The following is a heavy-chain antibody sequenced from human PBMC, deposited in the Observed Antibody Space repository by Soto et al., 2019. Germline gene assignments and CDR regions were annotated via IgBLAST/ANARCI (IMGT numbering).Heavy chain of an antibody. V-gene: IGHV1-69*13. J-gene: IGHJ5*02. D-gene: IGHD3-22*01. CDR2: ITPMFGTP. CDR3: ARDGTLYDSRAYYYLS. CDR1: GGTFSSYT. Sequence: SVKVSCKASGGTFSSYTITWVRQAPGQGLEWMGGITPMFGTPNYAQKFRGRVTITADESTSTAYMELSSLGSEDTAMYFCARDGTLYDSRAYYYLSLGQGTLVTVSS.